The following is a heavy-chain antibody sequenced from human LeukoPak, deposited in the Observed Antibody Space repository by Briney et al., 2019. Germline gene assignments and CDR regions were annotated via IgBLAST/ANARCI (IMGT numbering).Heavy chain of an antibody. Sequence: GGSLRLSCAASGFTFSSYAMSWVRQAPGKGLEWVSAISGSGGSTYYADSVKGRFTISRDNSKNTLYLQMNSLRAEDTAVYYCAKLGTIFGPPDDAFDIWGQGTMVTVSS. J-gene: IGHJ3*02. CDR2: ISGSGGST. CDR3: AKLGTIFGPPDDAFDI. D-gene: IGHD3-3*01. CDR1: GFTFSSYA. V-gene: IGHV3-23*01.